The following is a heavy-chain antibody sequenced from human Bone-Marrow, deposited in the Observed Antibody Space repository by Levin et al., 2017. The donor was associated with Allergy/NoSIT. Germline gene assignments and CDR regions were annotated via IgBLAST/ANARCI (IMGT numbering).Heavy chain of an antibody. CDR2: ISGSGGST. CDR3: AKGTIVVVVAATDWFDP. D-gene: IGHD2-15*01. V-gene: IGHV3-23*01. CDR1: GFTFSSYA. J-gene: IGHJ5*02. Sequence: GGSLRLSCAASGFTFSSYAMSWVRQAPGKGLEWVSAISGSGGSTYYADSVKGRFTISRDNSKNTLYLQMNSLRAEDTAVYYCAKGTIVVVVAATDWFDPWGQGTLVTVSS.